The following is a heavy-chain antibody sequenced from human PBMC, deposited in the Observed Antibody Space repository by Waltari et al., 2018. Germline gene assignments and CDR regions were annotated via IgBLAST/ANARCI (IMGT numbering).Heavy chain of an antibody. Sequence: QVQLQESGPGLVKPSETLSLTCTVSGGSISSYYWSWIRQPPGKGLEWIGYIYTSGSTNYNPPLKSRVTISVDTSKNQFSLKLSSVTAADTAVYYCARCRIVGATGRLSYAFDIWGQGTMVTVSS. J-gene: IGHJ3*02. CDR1: GGSISSYY. CDR2: IYTSGST. D-gene: IGHD1-26*01. V-gene: IGHV4-4*09. CDR3: ARCRIVGATGRLSYAFDI.